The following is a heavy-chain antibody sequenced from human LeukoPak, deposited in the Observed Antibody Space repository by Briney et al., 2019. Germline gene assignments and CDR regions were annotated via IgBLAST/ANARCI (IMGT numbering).Heavy chain of an antibody. CDR2: ISGSGGST. D-gene: IGHD3-10*01. CDR1: RFTFSSYA. V-gene: IGHV3-23*01. CDR3: AKDGNYYGSGEPHFADY. Sequence: QPGGSLRLSPAASRFTFSSYAMSAVRQAPGKGLGWVSAISGSGGSTYYADSVKGRVTISRDNSKNTLYLQMNSLRAEDTAVYYCAKDGNYYGSGEPHFADYWGQGTLVTVSS. J-gene: IGHJ4*02.